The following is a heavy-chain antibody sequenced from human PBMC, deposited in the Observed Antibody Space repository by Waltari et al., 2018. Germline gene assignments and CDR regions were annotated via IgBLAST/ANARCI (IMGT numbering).Heavy chain of an antibody. V-gene: IGHV3-7*01. J-gene: IGHJ2*01. Sequence: EVQLVESGGGLFKLGGSLNLSCAASGSIFSNFWLSWFGQDPGKGLEWVASIKQDGSETYLVESLKCRFTISRDNTENSMYLQMDSLRAEDTAHYYCARDSLATGYWYFDQWGRGTLVTVSS. CDR3: ARDSLATGYWYFDQ. CDR1: GSIFSNFW. CDR2: IKQDGSET. D-gene: IGHD6-25*01.